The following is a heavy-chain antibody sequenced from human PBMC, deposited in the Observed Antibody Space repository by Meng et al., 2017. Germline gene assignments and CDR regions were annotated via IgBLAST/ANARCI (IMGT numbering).Heavy chain of an antibody. D-gene: IGHD1-26*01. CDR2: ISWDGGST. V-gene: IGHV3-43D*03. CDR1: GFTFSSYA. CDR3: AKDEGGSYYGIEY. Sequence: GESLKISCAASGFTFSSYAMHWVRQAPGKGLEWVSLISWDGGSTYYADSVKGRFTISRDNSKNSLYLQMNSLRAEDTALYYCAKDEGGSYYGIEYWGQGTLVTVSS. J-gene: IGHJ4*02.